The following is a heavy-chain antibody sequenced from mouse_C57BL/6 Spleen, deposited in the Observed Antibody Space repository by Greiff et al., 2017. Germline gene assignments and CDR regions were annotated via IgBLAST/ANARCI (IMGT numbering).Heavy chain of an antibody. Sequence: VQLQQSGAELVRPGASVTLSCKASGYTFTDYEMHWVKQTPLHGLDWIGAIAPETGGIAYNQKFKGKAILTADKSSSTAYMELRSRTSGYSAVYYCTIEDYYGSRRYFDVWGTGTTVTVSS. V-gene: IGHV1-15*01. CDR1: GYTFTDYE. D-gene: IGHD1-1*01. CDR2: IAPETGGI. J-gene: IGHJ1*03. CDR3: TIEDYYGSRRYFDV.